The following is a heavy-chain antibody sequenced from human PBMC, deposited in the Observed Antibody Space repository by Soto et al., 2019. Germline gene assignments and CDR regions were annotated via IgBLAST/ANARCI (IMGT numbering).Heavy chain of an antibody. V-gene: IGHV4-31*03. CDR1: GGSISSGGYY. CDR3: ARAEAAAGQGTYYYYGMDV. J-gene: IGHJ6*02. D-gene: IGHD6-13*01. CDR2: IYYSGST. Sequence: SATLSLTCTVSGGSISSGGYYWSWIRQHPGKGLEWIGYIYYSGSTYYNPSLKSRVTISVDTSKNQFSLKLSSVTAADTAVYYCARAEAAAGQGTYYYYGMDVWGQGTTVTV.